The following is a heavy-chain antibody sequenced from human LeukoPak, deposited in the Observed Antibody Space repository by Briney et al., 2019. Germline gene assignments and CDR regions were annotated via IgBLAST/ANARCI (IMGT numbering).Heavy chain of an antibody. D-gene: IGHD1-14*01. Sequence: PSETLSLTCTVSGGSFSSSGYYWGWIRQPPGKGLEWFGSISYSGSTYYNPSLKSRVTISVDTSKNQFSLKLRSVTAADTALYYCARLARPARTGFDYWGQGTLVTVSS. CDR1: GGSFSSSGYY. CDR3: ARLARPARTGFDY. J-gene: IGHJ4*02. V-gene: IGHV4-39*01. CDR2: ISYSGST.